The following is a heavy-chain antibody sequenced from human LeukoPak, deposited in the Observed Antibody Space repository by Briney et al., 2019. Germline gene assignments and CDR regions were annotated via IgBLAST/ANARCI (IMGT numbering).Heavy chain of an antibody. D-gene: IGHD1-26*01. CDR3: AAGPWEMDF. Sequence: SETLSLTCTVSGVSINTYYASWIRQAPGKGLEFIGFIYNGGNTNYNPSLKSRATISVDTSNNQFSLRLTSVTAADTAMYYCAAGPWEMDFWGQGTLVTVSS. J-gene: IGHJ4*02. CDR2: IYNGGNT. V-gene: IGHV4-4*09. CDR1: GVSINTYY.